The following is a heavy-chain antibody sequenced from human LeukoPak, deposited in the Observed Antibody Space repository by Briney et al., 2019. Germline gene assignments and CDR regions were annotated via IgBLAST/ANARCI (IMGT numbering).Heavy chain of an antibody. V-gene: IGHV4-61*02. Sequence: SETLSLTCTVSGGSISSGSYYWSWIRQPAGKGLEWIGRIYTSGSTNYNPSLKSRVTISVDTSKNQFSLKLSSVTAADTAVYYCARDLLLGATRWYYFDYWGQGTLVTVSS. CDR2: IYTSGST. CDR1: GGSISSGSYY. CDR3: ARDLLLGATRWYYFDY. D-gene: IGHD2-15*01. J-gene: IGHJ4*02.